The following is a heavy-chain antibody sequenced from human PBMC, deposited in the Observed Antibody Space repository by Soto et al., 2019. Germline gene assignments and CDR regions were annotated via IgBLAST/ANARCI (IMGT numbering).Heavy chain of an antibody. Sequence: QVQLQESGPGLVKPSETLSLTCTVSGDSISTYYWNWVRQPLGKGLEWNGYNDCLGRTNYNPSLRRRVTLSLDTSKNQISLSLNSVTAADTALYYCARDLLGLTHFDYWGQGILVTVSS. V-gene: IGHV4-59*01. CDR1: GDSISTYY. J-gene: IGHJ4*02. D-gene: IGHD2-15*01. CDR2: NDCLGRT. CDR3: ARDLLGLTHFDY.